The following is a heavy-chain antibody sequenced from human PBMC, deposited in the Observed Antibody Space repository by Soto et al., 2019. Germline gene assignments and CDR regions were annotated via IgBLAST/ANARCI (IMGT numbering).Heavy chain of an antibody. CDR1: GLSLSTSGVG. CDR3: AHRDDSGSGSYWFDP. CDR2: IFWDGEK. D-gene: IGHD3-10*01. Sequence: QITLKESGPTLVKPTQTLTLTCTFSGLSLSTSGVGVGWFRQPPGKALEWLALIFWDGEKRYNPSLKTRLTITRDTSKNQVVLTMTNMDPVDTATYYCAHRDDSGSGSYWFDPWGQGTLVTVSS. J-gene: IGHJ5*02. V-gene: IGHV2-5*02.